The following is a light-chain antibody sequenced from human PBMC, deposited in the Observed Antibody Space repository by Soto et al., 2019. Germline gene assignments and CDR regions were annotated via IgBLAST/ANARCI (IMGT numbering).Light chain of an antibody. J-gene: IGKJ4*01. CDR2: AAS. CDR1: QGFNSY. CDR3: QQVHSYPRT. Sequence: DIQLTQSPSFLSASVGDRVTITCRASQGFNSYLAWYQQKPGKAPKLLIYAASTLQSGVPSRFSGSGSGTEFTVTISSLQPEDCATYYGQQVHSYPRTFGGGTKVEIK. V-gene: IGKV1-9*01.